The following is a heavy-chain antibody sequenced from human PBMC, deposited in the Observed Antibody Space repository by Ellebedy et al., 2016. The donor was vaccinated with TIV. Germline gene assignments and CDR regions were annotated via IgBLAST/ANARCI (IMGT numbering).Heavy chain of an antibody. CDR1: GFTFSSYA. J-gene: IGHJ6*02. CDR2: ISAYNRNT. Sequence: GGSLRLSXAASGFTFSSYAISWVRQAPGQGLEWMGWISAYNRNTNYAQKLQGRVTITADESTSTAYMELSSLRSEDTAVYYCAGGGHRDYYGMDVWGQGTTVTVSS. CDR3: AGGGHRDYYGMDV. V-gene: IGHV1-18*01. D-gene: IGHD3-16*01.